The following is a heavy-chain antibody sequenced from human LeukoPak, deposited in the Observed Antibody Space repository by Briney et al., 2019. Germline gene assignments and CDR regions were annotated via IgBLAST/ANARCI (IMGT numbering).Heavy chain of an antibody. J-gene: IGHJ1*01. Sequence: GGSLRLSCAASGFPFSGYGMHWVRQAPGKGLEWVAVAYGDGSSQYYADSVKGRFSISKDISKNTLSLQMNSLRAEDAAVYSCATGGNFYYSHWGQGTLVTVSS. D-gene: IGHD4-11*01. V-gene: IGHV3-33*01. CDR2: AYGDGSSQ. CDR3: ATGGNFYYSH. CDR1: GFPFSGYG.